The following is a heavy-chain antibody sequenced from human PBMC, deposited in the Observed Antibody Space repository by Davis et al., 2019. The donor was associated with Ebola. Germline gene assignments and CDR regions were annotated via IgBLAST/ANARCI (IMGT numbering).Heavy chain of an antibody. V-gene: IGHV3-30-3*01. CDR3: ARSITMVQGATYFDY. Sequence: GESLKISCAASGFTFSSYAMHWVRQAPGKGLEWVAVISYDGSNKYYADSVKGRFTISRDNSKNTLYLQMNSLRADDTAVYYCARSITMVQGATYFDYWGQGTLVTVSS. D-gene: IGHD3-10*01. CDR2: ISYDGSNK. J-gene: IGHJ4*02. CDR1: GFTFSSYA.